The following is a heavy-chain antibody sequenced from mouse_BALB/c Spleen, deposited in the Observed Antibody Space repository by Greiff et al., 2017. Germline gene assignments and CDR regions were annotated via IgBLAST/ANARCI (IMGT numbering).Heavy chain of an antibody. CDR3: VRHYDYFYYYAMDY. CDR1: GFTFNTYA. D-gene: IGHD2-4*01. CDR2: IRSKSNNYAT. V-gene: IGHV10-1*02. J-gene: IGHJ4*01. Sequence: EVQGVESGGGLVQPKGSLKLSCAASGFTFNTYAMNWVRQAPGKGLEWVARIRSKSNNYATYYADSVKDRFTISRDDSQSMLYLQMNNLKTEDTAMYYCVRHYDYFYYYAMDYWGQGTSVTVSS.